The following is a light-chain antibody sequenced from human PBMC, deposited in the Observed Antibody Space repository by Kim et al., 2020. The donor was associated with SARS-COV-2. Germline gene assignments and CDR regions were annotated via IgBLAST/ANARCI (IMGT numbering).Light chain of an antibody. CDR3: MQGTHWPFT. CDR2: KVS. J-gene: IGKJ3*01. V-gene: IGKV2-30*01. CDR1: QRFVYSNGNIY. Sequence: PASISCRSRQRFVYSNGNIYLNWFNQRPGQSLRRLIYKVSNRDSRDPDRFSGSESGTDFTLQISRVEAEDVGVYYCMQGTHWPFTFGPGTKGDIK.